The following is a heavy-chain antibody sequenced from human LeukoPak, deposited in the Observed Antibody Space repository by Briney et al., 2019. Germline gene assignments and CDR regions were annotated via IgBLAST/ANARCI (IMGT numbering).Heavy chain of an antibody. Sequence: SSETLSLTCTVSGGSISGYYWSWIRQPAGKGLEWIGRFYTSGSTTYNPSLKSRVTMSVDASKNQFSLKLSSVTAADTAVYYCARDGSGYDFGYWGQGTLVTVSS. D-gene: IGHD5-12*01. J-gene: IGHJ4*02. CDR3: ARDGSGYDFGY. CDR2: FYTSGST. CDR1: GGSISGYY. V-gene: IGHV4-4*07.